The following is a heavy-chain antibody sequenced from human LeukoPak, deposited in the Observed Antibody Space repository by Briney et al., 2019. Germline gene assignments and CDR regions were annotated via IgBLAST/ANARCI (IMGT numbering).Heavy chain of an antibody. D-gene: IGHD3-3*01. Sequence: GGSLRLSCAASGFTVSSNYMTWVRQAPGQGLEWVSAISGSSGHTYYADSVKGRFTISRDNSKNTLYLQMNSLRAEDTAVYYCAKVGFSEMEWLLYSDHWGQGTLVTVSS. CDR3: AKVGFSEMEWLLYSDH. V-gene: IGHV3-23*01. CDR1: GFTVSSNY. CDR2: ISGSSGHT. J-gene: IGHJ4*02.